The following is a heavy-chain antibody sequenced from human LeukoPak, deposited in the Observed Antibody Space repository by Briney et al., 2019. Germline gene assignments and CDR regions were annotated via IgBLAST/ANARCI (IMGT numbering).Heavy chain of an antibody. CDR1: GFTFSDYY. D-gene: IGHD2-15*01. Sequence: PGGSLRLSCAGSGFTFSDYYMTWIRQAPGKGLEWVAVISYDGSNKYYADSVKGRFTISRDNSKNTLYLQMNSLRAEDTAVYYCAKGGYCSGGSCYSIDYWGQGTLVTVSS. CDR2: ISYDGSNK. CDR3: AKGGYCSGGSCYSIDY. J-gene: IGHJ4*02. V-gene: IGHV3-30*18.